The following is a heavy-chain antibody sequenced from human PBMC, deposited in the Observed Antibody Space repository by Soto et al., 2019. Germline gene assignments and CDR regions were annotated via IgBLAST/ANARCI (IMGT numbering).Heavy chain of an antibody. CDR3: ARENWFDS. CDR2: INPSGGST. Sequence: ASVKVSCKASGYTFTSYYMHWVRQAPGQGLEWMGVINPSGGSTTYAQKFQDTVTMTRDTSASTVYMELSSLRSEDTAVYYCARENWFDSWGQGTLVTVSS. V-gene: IGHV1-46*01. CDR1: GYTFTSYY. J-gene: IGHJ5*01.